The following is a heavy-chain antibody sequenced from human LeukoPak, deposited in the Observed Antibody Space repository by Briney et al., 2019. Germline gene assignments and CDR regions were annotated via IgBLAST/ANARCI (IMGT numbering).Heavy chain of an antibody. J-gene: IGHJ4*02. CDR2: IKPDGSEK. CDR3: ARHSYWAYDY. CDR1: GFTFSSYW. Sequence: PGGSLKLSCAASGFTFSSYWMSWVRQAPGKGLEWVANIKPDGSEKYYVDSVKGRFTISRDNAKKSVYLEMNSLRAEETAVYYCARHSYWAYDYWGQGSLVTVSS. D-gene: IGHD1-26*01. V-gene: IGHV3-7*04.